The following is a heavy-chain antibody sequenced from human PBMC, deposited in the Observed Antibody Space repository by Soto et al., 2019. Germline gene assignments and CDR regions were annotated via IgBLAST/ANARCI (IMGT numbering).Heavy chain of an antibody. J-gene: IGHJ6*02. CDR2: INPNSGDT. V-gene: IGHV1-2*04. Sequence: ASVKVSCKASGYTFTGYYMHWVRQAPGQGLEWMGWINPNSGDTNYAQKFQGWVTMTRDTSISTAYMELSRLKSDDTAVYYCARVGGGSDYYYGMDVWGQGTTVTVSS. CDR1: GYTFTGYY. D-gene: IGHD3-10*01. CDR3: ARVGGGSDYYYGMDV.